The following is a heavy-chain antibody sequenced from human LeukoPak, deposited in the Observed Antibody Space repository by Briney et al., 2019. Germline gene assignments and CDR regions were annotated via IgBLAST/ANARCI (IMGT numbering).Heavy chain of an antibody. J-gene: IGHJ5*02. CDR3: AREVAAAGIGNWFDP. V-gene: IGHV4-39*07. CDR1: GGSISSSSFH. CDR2: IYYSGST. D-gene: IGHD6-13*01. Sequence: SETLSLTCTVSGGSISSSSFHWGWVRQPPGKGLEWIGTIYYSGSTNYNPSLKSRVTISVDTSKNQFSLKLSSVTAADTAVYYCAREVAAAGIGNWFDPWGQGTLVTVSS.